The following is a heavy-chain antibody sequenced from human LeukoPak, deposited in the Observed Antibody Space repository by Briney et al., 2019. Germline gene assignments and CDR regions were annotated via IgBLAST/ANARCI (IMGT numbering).Heavy chain of an antibody. CDR3: AGSNYYGSGSYLRGYYYYGMDV. CDR1: GRSISSYY. V-gene: IGHV4-59*01. D-gene: IGHD3-10*01. CDR2: IYYSGST. J-gene: IGHJ6*02. Sequence: PSETLSLTCTGSGRSISSYYWSWIPQPPGKGLEWIGYIYYSGSTNYNPSLKSRVTISVDTSKNQFSLKLSSVTAADTAVYYCAGSNYYGSGSYLRGYYYYGMDVWGQGTTVTVSS.